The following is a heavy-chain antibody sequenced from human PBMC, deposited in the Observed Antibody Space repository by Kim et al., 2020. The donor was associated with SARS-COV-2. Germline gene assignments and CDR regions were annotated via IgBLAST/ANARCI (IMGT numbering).Heavy chain of an antibody. V-gene: IGHV3-73*01. CDR3: TKDMDV. Sequence: GGSLRLSCAASGFIFSGSNIHWVRQASGKGLEWVGRIRSKTSTYATAYAASVKGRFTVSRDDSKNTAYLQMSSLKTEDTALYYCTKDMDVWGQGTTLTVS. J-gene: IGHJ6*02. CDR2: IRSKTSTYAT. CDR1: GFIFSGSN.